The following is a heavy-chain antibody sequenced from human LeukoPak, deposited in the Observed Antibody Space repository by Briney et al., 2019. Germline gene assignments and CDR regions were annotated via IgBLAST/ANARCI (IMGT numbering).Heavy chain of an antibody. J-gene: IGHJ4*02. CDR3: ARGLGDY. CDR2: INHSGST. CDR1: GGSFSGYY. Sequence: SETLSLTCAVYGGSFSGYYWSWIRQPPGKGLEWIGEINHSGSTNYNPSLKSRVTISVDTSKNQFSLKLSSVTAADTAMYYCARGLGDYWGQGTLVTVSS. V-gene: IGHV4-34*01.